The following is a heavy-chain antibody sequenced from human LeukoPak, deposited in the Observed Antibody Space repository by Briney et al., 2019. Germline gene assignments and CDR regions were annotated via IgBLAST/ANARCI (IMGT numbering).Heavy chain of an antibody. Sequence: GGSLRLSSAASGLTFSSYGMHWVRQAPGKGLEWVAFIRYDGSNKYYADSVKGRFTISRDNSKNTLYLQMNSLRAEDTAVYYCAKDYRQLAYFDYWGQGTLVTVSS. V-gene: IGHV3-30*02. J-gene: IGHJ4*02. CDR3: AKDYRQLAYFDY. CDR2: IRYDGSNK. CDR1: GLTFSSYG. D-gene: IGHD6-13*01.